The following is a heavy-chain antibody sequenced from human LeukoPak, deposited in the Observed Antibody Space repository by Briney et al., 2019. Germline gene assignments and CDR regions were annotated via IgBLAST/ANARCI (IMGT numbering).Heavy chain of an antibody. CDR3: TRDPITDYGDCDRAFDI. CDR1: GFTFGDYA. J-gene: IGHJ3*02. Sequence: GGSLRLSCTASGFTFGDYAMSWVRQAPGKGLEWVGFIRSKAYGGTTEYAASVKGRFTISRDDSKSIAYLQMNSLKTEDTAVYYYTRDPITDYGDCDRAFDIWGQGTMVTVSS. D-gene: IGHD4-17*01. V-gene: IGHV3-49*04. CDR2: IRSKAYGGTT.